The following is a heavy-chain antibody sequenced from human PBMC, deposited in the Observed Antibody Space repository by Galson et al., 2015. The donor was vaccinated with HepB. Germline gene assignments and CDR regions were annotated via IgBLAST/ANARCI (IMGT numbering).Heavy chain of an antibody. D-gene: IGHD1-26*01. CDR2: IRYDGSNK. V-gene: IGHV3-30*02. Sequence: SLRLSCAASGFTFSSYGMHWVRQAPGKGLEWVAFIRYDGSNKYYADSVKGRFTISRDNSKNTLYLQMNSLRAEDTAVYYCAKGIVGAIFPGDDYWGQGTLVTVSS. J-gene: IGHJ4*02. CDR1: GFTFSSYG. CDR3: AKGIVGAIFPGDDY.